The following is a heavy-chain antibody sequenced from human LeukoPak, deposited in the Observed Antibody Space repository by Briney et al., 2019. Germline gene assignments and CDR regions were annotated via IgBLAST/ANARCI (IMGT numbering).Heavy chain of an antibody. D-gene: IGHD2-2*01. CDR3: ARHFRSRTSCYVSH. J-gene: IGHJ4*02. V-gene: IGHV3-21*01. CDR1: GFTFSSYS. CDR2: ISSSSSYI. Sequence: GGSLRLSCAASGFTFSSYSMNWVRQAPGKGLEWVSSISSSSSYIYYADSVKGRFTISRDNAKNSLYLQMNSLRAEDTAVYYCARHFRSRTSCYVSHWGQGTLVTVSS.